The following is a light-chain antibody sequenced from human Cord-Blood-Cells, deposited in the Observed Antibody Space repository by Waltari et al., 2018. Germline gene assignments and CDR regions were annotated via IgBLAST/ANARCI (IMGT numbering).Light chain of an antibody. Sequence: EIVMTQSPATLSVSPGERATLSCRASQSVSSNLAWYQQKPGQAPRLLIYGASTRATDIPARFSGSGSGTEFTHTISSLQSEDFAVYYCQQYNNWPYTVGQGTKLEI. J-gene: IGKJ2*01. CDR2: GAS. V-gene: IGKV3-15*01. CDR1: QSVSSN. CDR3: QQYNNWPYT.